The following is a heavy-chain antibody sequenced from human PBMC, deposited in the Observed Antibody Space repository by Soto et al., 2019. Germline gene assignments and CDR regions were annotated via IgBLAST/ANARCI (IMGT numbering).Heavy chain of an antibody. CDR3: ARHGSTYYYDSSGSGMDV. CDR1: GYSFTSYW. J-gene: IGHJ6*02. CDR2: IDPSDSYT. V-gene: IGHV5-10-1*01. D-gene: IGHD3-22*01. Sequence: GESLKISCKGSGYSFTSYWISWVRQMPGKGLEWMGRIDPSDSYTNYSPSFQGHVTISADKSISTAYPQWSSLKASDTAMYYCARHGSTYYYDSSGSGMDVWGQGTTVTVSS.